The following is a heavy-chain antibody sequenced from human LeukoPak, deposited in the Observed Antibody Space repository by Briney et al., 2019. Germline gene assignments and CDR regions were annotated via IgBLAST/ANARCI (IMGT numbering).Heavy chain of an antibody. CDR3: ARVDCSSTSCYHYMDV. J-gene: IGHJ6*03. D-gene: IGHD2-2*01. CDR2: INHSGST. CDR1: GGSFSGYY. V-gene: IGHV4-34*01. Sequence: SETLSLTCAVYGGSFSGYYWSWIRQPPGKGLEWIGEINHSGSTNYNPSLKSRVTISVDTSKNQFSLKLSSVTAADTAVYYRARVDCSSTSCYHYMDVWGKGTTVTVSS.